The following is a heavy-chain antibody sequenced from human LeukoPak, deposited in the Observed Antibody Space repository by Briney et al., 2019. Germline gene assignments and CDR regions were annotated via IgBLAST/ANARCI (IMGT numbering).Heavy chain of an antibody. CDR3: SRGTDLYKGGNY. J-gene: IGHJ4*02. V-gene: IGHV4-34*01. D-gene: IGHD3-16*01. CDR1: GGSLSGYY. Sequence: KPSETLSLTCGVYGGSLSGYYLNWIRQSPGKGLEWIGEIHPHGTTFYSPSLKSRVTISLDTSKNQFSLNLLSVTAADTAVHFCSRGTDLYKGGNYWGQGTLVTVSS. CDR2: IHPHGTT.